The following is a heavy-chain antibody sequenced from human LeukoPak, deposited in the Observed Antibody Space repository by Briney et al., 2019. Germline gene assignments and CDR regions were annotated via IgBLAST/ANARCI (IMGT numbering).Heavy chain of an antibody. D-gene: IGHD3-10*01. J-gene: IGHJ4*02. Sequence: GGSLRLSCAASGFTFSSYEMNWVRQAPGKGLEWVSYISSSGSTIYYADSVKGRFTISRDNAKNSLYLQMNSLRAEDTAVYYCARGYDGSGSYFRPFDYWGQGTLVTVSS. CDR1: GFTFSSYE. V-gene: IGHV3-48*03. CDR2: ISSSGSTI. CDR3: ARGYDGSGSYFRPFDY.